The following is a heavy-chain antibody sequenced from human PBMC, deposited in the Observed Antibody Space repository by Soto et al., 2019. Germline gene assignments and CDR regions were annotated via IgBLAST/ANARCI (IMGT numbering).Heavy chain of an antibody. J-gene: IGHJ6*02. Sequence: QVQLVQSGAEVKRPGSSVKVSCKTSGGTFNTYATSWVRQAPGQGLEWMGGIIPIFATAKYAQKFQGRVTISADESTSTPYMELSRLRSEDTAVYYCARVARETNSVVVPAAEVRCYYYVMDVWGQGTTVTVSS. CDR3: ARVARETNSVVVPAAEVRCYYYVMDV. CDR1: GGTFNTYA. CDR2: IIPIFATA. D-gene: IGHD2-2*01. V-gene: IGHV1-69*01.